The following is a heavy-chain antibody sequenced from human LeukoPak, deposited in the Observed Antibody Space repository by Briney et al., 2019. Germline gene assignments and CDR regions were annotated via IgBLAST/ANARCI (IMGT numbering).Heavy chain of an antibody. CDR3: ARPRLWFGEFHFDY. CDR2: INPSGGST. CDR1: GYTFTSYY. V-gene: IGHV1-46*01. Sequence: GASVKVSCKASGYTFTSYYMHWVRQAPGQGLEWMGIINPSGGSTSYAQKFQGRVTMTRDTSISTAYMELSRLRSDDTAVYYCARPRLWFGEFHFDYWGQGTLVTVSS. D-gene: IGHD3-10*01. J-gene: IGHJ4*02.